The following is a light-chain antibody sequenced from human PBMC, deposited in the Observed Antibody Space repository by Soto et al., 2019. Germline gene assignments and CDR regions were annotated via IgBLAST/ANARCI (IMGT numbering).Light chain of an antibody. V-gene: IGKV3-11*01. Sequence: EIVLTQSPATLSLSPGDTATLSCRASQSVSSYLAWYRQKPGQAPRLLIYDASNRATGIPARFSGSGSGTDFSLSISILEPEVFAVYYSQKRSPGFTFGPGTKVDI. J-gene: IGKJ3*01. CDR3: QKRSPGFT. CDR2: DAS. CDR1: QSVSSY.